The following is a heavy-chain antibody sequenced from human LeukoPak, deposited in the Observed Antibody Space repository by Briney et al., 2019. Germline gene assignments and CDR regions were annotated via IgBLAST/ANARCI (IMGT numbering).Heavy chain of an antibody. D-gene: IGHD3-10*01. CDR3: AREGRGRAFDI. Sequence: GGSLRLSCAASGFTVSSNYMSWVRQAPGKGLEWVSVIYCGGSTYYADSVKGRFTISRHNSKNTLYLQMSSLRAEDTAVYYCAREGRGRAFDIWGQGTMVTVSS. CDR2: IYCGGST. V-gene: IGHV3-53*04. CDR1: GFTVSSNY. J-gene: IGHJ3*02.